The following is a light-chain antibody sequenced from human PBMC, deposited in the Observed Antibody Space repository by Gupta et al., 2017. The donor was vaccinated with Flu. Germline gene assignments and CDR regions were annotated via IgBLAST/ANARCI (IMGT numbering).Light chain of an antibody. CDR1: QSISTY. CDR3: QQSYRTAWT. V-gene: IGKV1-39*01. J-gene: IGKJ3*01. Sequence: PSPSSLSASVGDRVTLTCRASQSISTYLNWYQQKPGKAPKLLIYAASSLQSGVPSRFSGSGSGTAFTLTISSLQPEDSATYYCQQSYRTAWTFGPGTKLDF. CDR2: AAS.